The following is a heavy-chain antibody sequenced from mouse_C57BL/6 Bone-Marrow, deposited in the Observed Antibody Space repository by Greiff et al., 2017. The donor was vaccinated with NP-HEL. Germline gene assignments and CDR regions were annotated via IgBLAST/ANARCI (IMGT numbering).Heavy chain of an antibody. CDR1: GFNIKDDY. J-gene: IGHJ3*01. D-gene: IGHD2-4*01. CDR2: IDPENGDT. CDR3: TTTPHPFYDYGVAY. Sequence: LVESGAELVRPGASVKLSCTASGFNIKDDYMHWVKQRPEQGLEWIGWIDPENGDTEYASKFQGKATITADTSSNTAYLQLSSLTSEDTAVYYCTTTPHPFYDYGVAYWGQGTLVTVSA. V-gene: IGHV14-4*01.